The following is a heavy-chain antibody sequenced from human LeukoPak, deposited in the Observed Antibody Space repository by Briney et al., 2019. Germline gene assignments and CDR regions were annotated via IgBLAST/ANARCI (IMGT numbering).Heavy chain of an antibody. CDR2: ISYDGSNE. Sequence: GGSLRLSCAASGFTFSSFGMHWVRQAPGKGLEWVAAISYDGSNEHHADSVKGRFTISRDSSKTTLYLQMNSLRAEDTAMYYCAGDRGWVVAASRGMDVWGQGTTVTVS. CDR3: AGDRGWVVAASRGMDV. D-gene: IGHD2-15*01. CDR1: GFTFSSFG. V-gene: IGHV3-30*03. J-gene: IGHJ6*02.